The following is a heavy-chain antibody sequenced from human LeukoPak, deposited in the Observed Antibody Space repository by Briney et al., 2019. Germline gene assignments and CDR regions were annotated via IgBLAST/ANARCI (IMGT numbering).Heavy chain of an antibody. CDR2: INAGNGNT. CDR3: ARGYDYVWGSYRKNWFDP. Sequence: ASVKVSCKASGYTFTSYAMHWVRQAPGPRLEWMGRINAGNGNTKYSQKFQGRVTITRDTSASTAYMELSSLRSEDTAVYYCARGYDYVWGSYRKNWFDPWGQGTLVTVSS. CDR1: GYTFTSYA. D-gene: IGHD3-16*02. V-gene: IGHV1-3*01. J-gene: IGHJ5*02.